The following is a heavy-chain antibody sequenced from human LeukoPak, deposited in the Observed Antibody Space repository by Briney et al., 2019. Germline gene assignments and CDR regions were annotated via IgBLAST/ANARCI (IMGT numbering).Heavy chain of an antibody. CDR1: GGSISSSSYY. D-gene: IGHD5-12*01. CDR2: IYYSGST. J-gene: IGHJ4*02. V-gene: IGHV4-39*01. Sequence: PSETLSLTCTVSGGSISSSSYYWGWIRQPPGKGLEWIGRIYYSGSTYYNPSLKSRVTISVDTSKHQFSLKLSSVTAADTAVYYCASDDSGYDPDYWGQGTLVTVSS. CDR3: ASDDSGYDPDY.